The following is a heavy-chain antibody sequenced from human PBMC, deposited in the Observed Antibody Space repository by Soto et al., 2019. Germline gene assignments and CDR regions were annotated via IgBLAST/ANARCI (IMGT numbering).Heavy chain of an antibody. J-gene: IGHJ4*02. V-gene: IGHV3-23*01. Sequence: EVQLLESGGGLVQPGGSLRLSCAASGFIFNNYALNWVRQAPGKGLEWVSGLSNSGGSTYYADSVKGRFTISRDNSKNTVVLQMNSLRAEHTAVYYCAKDLSLSGLCFDYWGQGTLVTVSS. CDR3: AKDLSLSGLCFDY. CDR2: LSNSGGST. D-gene: IGHD3-3*01. CDR1: GFIFNNYA.